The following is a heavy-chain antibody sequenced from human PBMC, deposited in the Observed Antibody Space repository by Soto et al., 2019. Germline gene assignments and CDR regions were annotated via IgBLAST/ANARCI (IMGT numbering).Heavy chain of an antibody. CDR1: GFTFSSYG. Sequence: PGGSLRLSCAASGFTFSSYGMHWVRQAPGKGLEWVAVIWYDGSNKYYADSVKGRFTISRDNSKNTLYLQMNSLRAEDTAVYYCARDGRRYYYYYRMDVWGQGTTVTVSS. CDR2: IWYDGSNK. CDR3: ARDGRRYYYYYRMDV. D-gene: IGHD2-15*01. V-gene: IGHV3-33*01. J-gene: IGHJ6*02.